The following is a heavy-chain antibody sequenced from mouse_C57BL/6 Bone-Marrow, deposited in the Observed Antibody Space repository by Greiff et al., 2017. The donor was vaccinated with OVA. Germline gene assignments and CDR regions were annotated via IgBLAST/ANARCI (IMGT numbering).Heavy chain of an antibody. CDR1: GYTFTSYW. V-gene: IGHV1-64*01. J-gene: IGHJ1*03. Sequence: QVQLQQPGAELVKPGASVKLSCKASGYTFTSYWMHWVKQRPGQGLEWIGMIHPNSGSTNYNEKFKSKATLTVDKSSSTAYMQLSSLTSEDSAVYYCAREAVVARYFDVWGTGTTVTVSS. CDR3: AREAVVARYFDV. CDR2: IHPNSGST. D-gene: IGHD1-1*01.